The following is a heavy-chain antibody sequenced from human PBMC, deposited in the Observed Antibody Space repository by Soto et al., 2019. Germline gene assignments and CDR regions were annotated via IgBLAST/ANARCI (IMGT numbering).Heavy chain of an antibody. CDR2: IYYSGST. CDR3: ARTSFDTSGTAADP. D-gene: IGHD3-22*01. Sequence: QVQLQESGPGLVKPSQTLSLTCTVSGGSISSGNYYWSWIRQHPGKGLEWIGYIYYSGSTYYNPSLKSRVTISVATSKNQFSLKLSSVTAADTAVYYCARTSFDTSGTAADPWGQGTLVTVSS. J-gene: IGHJ5*02. V-gene: IGHV4-31*03. CDR1: GGSISSGNYY.